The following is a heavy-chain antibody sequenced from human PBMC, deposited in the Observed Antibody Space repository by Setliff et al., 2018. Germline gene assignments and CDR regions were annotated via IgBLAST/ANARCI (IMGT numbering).Heavy chain of an antibody. CDR2: INTNTGNP. V-gene: IGHV7-4-1*02. D-gene: IGHD3-16*01. CDR3: ARGVYEYSYGYRGHYYYYMDV. CDR1: GYTFTGHH. Sequence: RASVKVSCKASGYTFTGHHLHWVRQAPGQGLEYLGWINTNTGNPTYVQGFTGRFVFSLDTSVSTAYLQISSLKAEDTAVYYCARGVYEYSYGYRGHYYYYMDVWGKGATVTVSS. J-gene: IGHJ6*03.